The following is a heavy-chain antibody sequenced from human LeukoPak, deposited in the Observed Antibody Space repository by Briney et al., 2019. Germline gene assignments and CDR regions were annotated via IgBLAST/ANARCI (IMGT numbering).Heavy chain of an antibody. V-gene: IGHV1-46*01. J-gene: IGHJ4*02. CDR2: INPSDGSA. Sequence: GASVKVSYKAFGYTFTSHKIHWVRQAPGQGLEWMGIINPSDGSARYAQPFQGRVSLTRDTSTSTLYMELSSLRSEDTAVYYCAKDGGTYSTDYWGQGTLVTVSS. CDR1: GYTFTSHK. D-gene: IGHD1-26*01. CDR3: AKDGGTYSTDY.